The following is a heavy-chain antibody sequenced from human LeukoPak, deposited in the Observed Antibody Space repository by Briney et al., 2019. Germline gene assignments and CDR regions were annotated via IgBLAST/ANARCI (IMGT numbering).Heavy chain of an antibody. CDR1: GFTFTSYS. Sequence: GGSLRLSCAASGFTFTSYSMNWVRQAPGKGLEWVSSISSSSSYIYYADSVKGRFTISRDYAKDSLYLQMNSLRAEDTAVYYCARDFTYFGSGSQSKIFGLDVWGKGTTVTVSS. CDR3: ARDFTYFGSGSQSKIFGLDV. V-gene: IGHV3-21*01. CDR2: ISSSSSYI. J-gene: IGHJ6*04. D-gene: IGHD3-10*01.